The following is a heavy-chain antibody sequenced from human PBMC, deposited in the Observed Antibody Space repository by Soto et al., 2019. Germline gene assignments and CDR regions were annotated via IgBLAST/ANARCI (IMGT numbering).Heavy chain of an antibody. V-gene: IGHV4-4*02. Sequence: SETLSLTCVVSDKSIIKDIWWNFVRQPPGQGLEWIGEVHHTKGALYNPALRSRVTVSADLFNSKIFLEVHSLGAADTAIYYCATRITVFGLLIPPFDPWGQGTQVTVSS. CDR2: VHHTKGA. D-gene: IGHD3-3*01. J-gene: IGHJ5*02. CDR3: ATRITVFGLLIPPFDP. CDR1: DKSIIKDIW.